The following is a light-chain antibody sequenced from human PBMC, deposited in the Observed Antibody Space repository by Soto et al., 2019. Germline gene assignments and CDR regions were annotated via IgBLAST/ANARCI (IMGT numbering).Light chain of an antibody. CDR1: QSVSSY. Sequence: EIVLTQSPATLSLSPGERATLSCRASQSVSSYLAWYQQKPGQAPRLLIYDASNRATGIPARFSGSGSGTDFNLTISSLEPEDSAVYYCQQYNNWPLTFGGGRKA. CDR3: QQYNNWPLT. CDR2: DAS. J-gene: IGKJ4*01. V-gene: IGKV3-11*01.